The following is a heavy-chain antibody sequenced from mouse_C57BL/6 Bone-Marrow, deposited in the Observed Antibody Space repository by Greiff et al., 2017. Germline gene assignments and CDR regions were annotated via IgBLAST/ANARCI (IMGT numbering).Heavy chain of an antibody. CDR2: VYPYNGGT. V-gene: IGHV1-36*01. D-gene: IGHD1-1*01. J-gene: IGHJ4*01. CDR1: GFTFTDYY. CDR3: ARELRLYYYAMDY. Sequence: EMKLQESGPVLVKPGPSVKISCKASGFTFTDYYMHWVKQSHGKSLEWIGLVYPYNGGTSYNQKFKGKATLTVDTSSSTAYMELNSLTSEDSAVYYCARELRLYYYAMDYWGQGTSVTVSS.